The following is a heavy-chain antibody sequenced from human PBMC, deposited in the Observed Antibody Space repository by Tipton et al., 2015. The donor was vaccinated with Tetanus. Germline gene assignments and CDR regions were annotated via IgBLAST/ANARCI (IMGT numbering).Heavy chain of an antibody. D-gene: IGHD6-13*01. CDR1: GYTFTSYG. Sequence: QSGAEVKKPGASVKVSCKASGYTFTSYGIAWVRQAPGQGLEWMGWISPYNGNTNYAQNFQGRVTMTTETSTSTAYMELRSLISDDTAVYYCARSAHFASWYDWGPGTRVTVSS. CDR2: ISPYNGNT. CDR3: ARSAHFASWYD. J-gene: IGHJ4*02. V-gene: IGHV1-18*01.